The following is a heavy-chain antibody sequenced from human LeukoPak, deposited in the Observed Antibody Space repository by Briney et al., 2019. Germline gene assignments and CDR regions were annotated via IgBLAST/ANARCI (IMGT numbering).Heavy chain of an antibody. CDR2: IYDSGST. Sequence: SETLSLTCSVSGGSINYYYWSWIRQPPGKELECIGYIYDSGSTNYNPSLKSRVTISIDTSKNQFSLKLNSVTAADTAVYYCARHLYSGRYYGIDYWGQGTLVTVSS. CDR3: ARHLYSGRYYGIDY. CDR1: GGSINYYY. D-gene: IGHD1-26*01. V-gene: IGHV4-59*08. J-gene: IGHJ4*02.